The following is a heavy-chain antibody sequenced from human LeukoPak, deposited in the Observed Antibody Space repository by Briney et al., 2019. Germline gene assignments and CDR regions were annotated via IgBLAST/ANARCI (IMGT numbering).Heavy chain of an antibody. J-gene: IGHJ3*02. Sequence: PGGSLRLSCAASDFTFSSYWMIWLRQAPGKGLEWVANIKGDGSLKYYLDSVKGRFTISRDNAMNSLYLQMNSLRAEDTAVYYCARDRNYYDSSGYYDAFDIWGQGTMVTVSS. V-gene: IGHV3-7*01. CDR2: IKGDGSLK. CDR1: DFTFSSYW. CDR3: ARDRNYYDSSGYYDAFDI. D-gene: IGHD3-22*01.